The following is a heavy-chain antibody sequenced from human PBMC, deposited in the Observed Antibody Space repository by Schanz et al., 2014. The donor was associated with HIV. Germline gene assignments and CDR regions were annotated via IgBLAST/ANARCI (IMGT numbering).Heavy chain of an antibody. J-gene: IGHJ5*02. D-gene: IGHD6-19*01. V-gene: IGHV3-33*01. CDR2: IWYDGSNK. CDR3: AREYLGYSSGFDP. CDR1: GFTFSSYG. Sequence: QVQLVESGGGVVQPGRSLRLSCAASGFTFSSYGMHWVRQAPGKGLEWVAVIWYDGSNKYYADSVKGRFTISRDNSKNTLYLQMNSLRAEDTAVYYCAREYLGYSSGFDPWGQGTLVTVSS.